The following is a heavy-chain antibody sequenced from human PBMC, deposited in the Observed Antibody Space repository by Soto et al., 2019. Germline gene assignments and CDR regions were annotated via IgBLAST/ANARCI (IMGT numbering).Heavy chain of an antibody. CDR2: IYFSGSA. D-gene: IGHD6-19*01. CDR3: ASHAGDSSGPRWFDP. Sequence: SETLSLTCTVSGGSISGSSYFWGWIRQPPGKGLEWIGSIYFSGSASYNPSLRSRLTISVDTSTNQFSLKLRSVTAADTAVYYCASHAGDSSGPRWFDPWGQGPLVTVSS. CDR1: GGSISGSSYF. V-gene: IGHV4-39*01. J-gene: IGHJ5*02.